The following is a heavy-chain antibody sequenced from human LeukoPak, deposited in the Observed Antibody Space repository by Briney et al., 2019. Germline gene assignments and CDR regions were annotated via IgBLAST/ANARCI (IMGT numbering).Heavy chain of an antibody. CDR3: ARGRIVVVTAASDY. V-gene: IGHV3-23*01. Sequence: GGSLRLSCAASGFTFSSYAMSWVRQAPGKGLEWVSVISGSDGSTYYADSVKGRFTISRDNSKNTLYLQMNSLRVEDTAVYYCARGRIVVVTAASDYWGQGTQVTVSS. CDR2: ISGSDGST. J-gene: IGHJ4*02. D-gene: IGHD2-21*02. CDR1: GFTFSSYA.